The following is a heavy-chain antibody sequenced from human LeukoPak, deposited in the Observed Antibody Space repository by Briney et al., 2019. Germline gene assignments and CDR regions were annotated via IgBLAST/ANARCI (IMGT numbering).Heavy chain of an antibody. J-gene: IGHJ4*02. CDR1: GFTFSSYS. Sequence: PGGSLRLSCAASGFTFSSYSMNWVRQAPGKGLEWVSSISSSSSYIYYADSVKGRFTISRDNAKNSLYLQMNSLRAEDTAVYYCARVKYVRGVTQYYFDYWGQGTLVTVSS. CDR2: ISSSSSYI. V-gene: IGHV3-21*01. D-gene: IGHD3-10*01. CDR3: ARVKYVRGVTQYYFDY.